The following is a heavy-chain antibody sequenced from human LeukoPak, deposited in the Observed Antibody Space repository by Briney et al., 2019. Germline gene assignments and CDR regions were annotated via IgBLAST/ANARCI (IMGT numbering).Heavy chain of an antibody. J-gene: IGHJ6*03. CDR2: IRYDGSNK. CDR1: GFTFSSYG. CDR3: ARAGRQQWKWKYYYYYMDV. Sequence: TGGSLRLSCAASGFTFSSYGMHWVRQAPGKGLEWVAFIRYDGSNKYYADSVKGRFTISRDNSKNTLYLQMNSLRAEDTAVYYCARAGRQQWKWKYYYYYMDVWGKGTTVTVSS. D-gene: IGHD6-19*01. V-gene: IGHV3-30*02.